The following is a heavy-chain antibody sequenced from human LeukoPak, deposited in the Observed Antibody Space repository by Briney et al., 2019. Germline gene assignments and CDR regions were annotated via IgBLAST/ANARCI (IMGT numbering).Heavy chain of an antibody. D-gene: IGHD6-19*01. CDR2: IWYDGDNK. CDR3: ARDGEAVTGTLDY. J-gene: IGHJ4*02. V-gene: IGHV3-33*01. Sequence: PGGSLRLSCAASGFTFSSYGMHWVRQAPGKGLEWVAVIWYDGDNKYYTDSVKGRFTISRDNSKNTLYLQMNSLRAEDTAVYYCARDGEAVTGTLDYWGQGTLVTVSS. CDR1: GFTFSSYG.